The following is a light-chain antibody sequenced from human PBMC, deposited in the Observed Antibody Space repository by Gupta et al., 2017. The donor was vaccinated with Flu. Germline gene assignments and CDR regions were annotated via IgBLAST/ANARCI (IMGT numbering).Light chain of an antibody. CDR2: DAS. Sequence: EVVLTQSPVTLSLSPGERATLSCRASQTVTTYFAWYQQKTGKAPRLLIYDASTRATGTPARFSGSGSATDFTLTITRLEPEDFAVYYCQQRDNWPMAFGPGTPVEIK. CDR3: QQRDNWPMA. CDR1: QTVTTY. V-gene: IGKV3-11*01. J-gene: IGKJ5*01.